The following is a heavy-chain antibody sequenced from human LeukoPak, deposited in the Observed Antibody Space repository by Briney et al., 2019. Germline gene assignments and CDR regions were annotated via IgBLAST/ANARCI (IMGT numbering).Heavy chain of an antibody. J-gene: IGHJ4*02. D-gene: IGHD1-14*01. CDR3: ARGNPPPWHFDY. Sequence: GGSLRLSCAASGFTFSTYAMHWVRQAPGKGLEWVAFTSYSGSSTFYADSVKGRFTISRDNSKYTLYLQMNSLRDEDTAVYYCARGNPPPWHFDYWGQGILVSVSS. V-gene: IGHV3-30-3*01. CDR2: TSYSGSST. CDR1: GFTFSTYA.